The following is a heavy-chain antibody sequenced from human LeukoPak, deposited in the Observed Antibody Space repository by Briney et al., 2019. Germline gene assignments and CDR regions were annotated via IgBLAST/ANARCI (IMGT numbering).Heavy chain of an antibody. Sequence: SETLSLTCSVSGDSITSSSYSWGWIRQPPGKGLEWIGSIYYSGNTYYNPSLKIRVIMSVDTSKNQFSLNLSSVTAADTAVYYCARGPQSLWFGESGVYFDYWGQGTLVTVSS. CDR2: IYYSGNT. V-gene: IGHV4-39*07. D-gene: IGHD3-10*01. CDR3: ARGPQSLWFGESGVYFDY. CDR1: GDSITSSSYS. J-gene: IGHJ4*02.